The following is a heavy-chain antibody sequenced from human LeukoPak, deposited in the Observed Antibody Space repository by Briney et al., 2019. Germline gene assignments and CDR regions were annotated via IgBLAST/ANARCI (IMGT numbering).Heavy chain of an antibody. CDR2: IYYSGST. Sequence: SETLSLTCTVSGGSISSYYWSWIRQPPGKGLEWIGYIYYSGSTNYNPSLKSRVTISVDTSKNQFSLKLSSVSAADTAVYYCARDQCSGGSCYPGWFDPWGQGTLVTVSS. J-gene: IGHJ5*02. CDR3: ARDQCSGGSCYPGWFDP. CDR1: GGSISSYY. D-gene: IGHD2-15*01. V-gene: IGHV4-59*01.